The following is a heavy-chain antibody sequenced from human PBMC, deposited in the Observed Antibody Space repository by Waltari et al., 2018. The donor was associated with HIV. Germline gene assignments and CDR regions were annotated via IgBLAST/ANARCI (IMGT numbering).Heavy chain of an antibody. CDR1: GGEFNSYS. D-gene: IGHD3-10*01. CDR3: ASARETMGVDFES. V-gene: IGHV1-69*08. CDR2: IIPRSNTA. J-gene: IGHJ4*02. Sequence: QLVQSGAEVRKPGSSVRVSCKASGGEFNSYSINWVRQVNGQGLEWLGRIIPRSNTANNAQKFQGRVTITAEKSTSTAYMELSSLKSDDTGVYYCASARETMGVDFESWGQGSLVTVSS.